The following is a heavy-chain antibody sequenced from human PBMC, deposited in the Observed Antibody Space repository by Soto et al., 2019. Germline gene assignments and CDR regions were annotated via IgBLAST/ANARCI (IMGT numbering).Heavy chain of an antibody. J-gene: IGHJ5*02. V-gene: IGHV1-8*01. CDR3: ARERSAAGTGWFDP. Sequence: QVQLVQSGAEVKKPGASVKVSCKASGYTFTSYDINWVRQATGQGLEWMGWMNPNSGNTGYAQKFQGRVTMTRNTSISTAYMDLSSLRSEDTDVYYCARERSAAGTGWFDPWGQGTLVTVSS. D-gene: IGHD6-13*01. CDR2: MNPNSGNT. CDR1: GYTFTSYD.